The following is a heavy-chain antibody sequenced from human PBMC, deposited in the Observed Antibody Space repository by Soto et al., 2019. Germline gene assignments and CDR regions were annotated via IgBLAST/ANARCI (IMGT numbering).Heavy chain of an antibody. CDR2: VSYDGSNK. CDR1: GFTFGSYG. D-gene: IGHD5-12*01. CDR3: AKDVTDLRNDYFLDY. Sequence: QVQLVESGGGVVQPGRSLRLSCAASGFTFGSYGMHWVRQTATKGLEWVAVVSYDGSNKYYADSVKGRFTISRDNSRNTLYLQVNTLRTYDTAVYYCAKDVTDLRNDYFLDYWGQGTLVTVSS. V-gene: IGHV3-30*18. J-gene: IGHJ4*02.